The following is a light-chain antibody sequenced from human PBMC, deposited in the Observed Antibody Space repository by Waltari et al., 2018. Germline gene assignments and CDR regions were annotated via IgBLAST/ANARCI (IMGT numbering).Light chain of an antibody. CDR2: WAS. CDR1: QSVFSRPNSKNY. J-gene: IGKJ1*01. Sequence: DIVMTQSPDSLAVSLGERATINCKSSQSVFSRPNSKNYLAWFQQKPGQPPKLLIYWASTRESGLPDRFSGSVSRTDFTLTISSLQAEDVAVYYCQQSYSSPRTFGQGTRVQIK. CDR3: QQSYSSPRT. V-gene: IGKV4-1*01.